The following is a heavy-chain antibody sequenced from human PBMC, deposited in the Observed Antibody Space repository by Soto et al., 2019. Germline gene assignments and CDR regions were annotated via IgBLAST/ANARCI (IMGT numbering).Heavy chain of an antibody. D-gene: IGHD6-13*01. CDR2: ISYDASNK. V-gene: IGHV3-30-3*01. J-gene: IGHJ4*02. CDR3: ARGRYSSLFGDY. Sequence: SGGSLRLSCAASGFTFSYYAMHWVRQAPGKGLEWVAVISYDASNKYYADSVKGRFTISRDNSKNTLYLQMNSLRAEDTAVYYCARGRYSSLFGDYWGQGTLVTVSS. CDR1: GFTFSYYA.